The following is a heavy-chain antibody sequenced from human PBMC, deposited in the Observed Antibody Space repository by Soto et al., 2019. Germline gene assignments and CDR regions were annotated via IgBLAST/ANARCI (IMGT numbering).Heavy chain of an antibody. D-gene: IGHD6-19*01. CDR2: IYYSGST. Sequence: QLQLQESGPGLVKPSETLSLTCTVSGGSISSSSYYWGWIRQPPGKGLEWIGSIYYSGSTYYNPSLKRLVTISVDTSKNQFSLKLSSVTAADTAVYYCARRVAVADLPYYFDYWGQGTLVTVSS. V-gene: IGHV4-39*01. CDR1: GGSISSSSYY. CDR3: ARRVAVADLPYYFDY. J-gene: IGHJ4*02.